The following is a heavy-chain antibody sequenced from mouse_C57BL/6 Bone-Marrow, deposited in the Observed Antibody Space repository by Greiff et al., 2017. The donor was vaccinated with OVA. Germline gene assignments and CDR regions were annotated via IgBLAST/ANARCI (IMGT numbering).Heavy chain of an antibody. J-gene: IGHJ4*01. CDR2: IYPRSGNT. Sequence: VKLQESGAELARPGASVKLSCKASGYTFTSYGISWVKQRTGQGLEWIGEIYPRSGNTYYNEKFKGKATLTADKSSSTAYMELRSLTSEDSAVYFCARLGYDAMDYWGQGTSVTVSS. CDR1: GYTFTSYG. V-gene: IGHV1-81*01. CDR3: ARLGYDAMDY.